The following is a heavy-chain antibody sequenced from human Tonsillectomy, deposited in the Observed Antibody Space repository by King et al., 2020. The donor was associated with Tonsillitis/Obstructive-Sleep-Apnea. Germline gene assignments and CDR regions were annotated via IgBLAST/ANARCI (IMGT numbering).Heavy chain of an antibody. CDR3: ASHQEVVVVATTGRSVAGYFDY. V-gene: IGHV4-34*01. J-gene: IGHJ4*02. CDR2: INHSGST. Sequence: VQLQQWGAGLLKPSETLFLTCAVYGGSFSGYYWSWIRQPPGKGLEWIGEINHSGSTNYNPSLKSRVTISVDTSKNQFSLKLSSVTAADTAGYYCASHQEVVVVATTGRSVAGYFDYWGQGTLVTVSS. CDR1: GGSFSGYY. D-gene: IGHD2-15*01.